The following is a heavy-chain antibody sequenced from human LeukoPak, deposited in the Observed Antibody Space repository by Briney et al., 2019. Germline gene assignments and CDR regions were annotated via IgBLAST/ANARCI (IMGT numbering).Heavy chain of an antibody. CDR1: GGSISSGGYS. J-gene: IGHJ3*02. CDR3: ARGRDSSDYYSDAFDI. V-gene: IGHV4-30-2*01. D-gene: IGHD3-22*01. CDR2: IYHSGST. Sequence: SETLSLTCAVSGGSISSGGYSWSWIRQPPGKGLEWIGYIYHSGSTYYNPSLKSRVTISVDRSKNQFSLKLSSVTAADTAVYYCARGRDSSDYYSDAFDIWGQGTMVTVSS.